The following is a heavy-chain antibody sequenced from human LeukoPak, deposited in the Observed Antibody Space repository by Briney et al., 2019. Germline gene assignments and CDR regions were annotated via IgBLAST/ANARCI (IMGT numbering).Heavy chain of an antibody. CDR2: IWYDGSNK. J-gene: IGHJ4*02. D-gene: IGHD7-27*01. Sequence: GGSLRLSCAASGFTFDDYGMSWVRQAPGKGLEWVAVIWYDGSNKYYADSVKGRFTISRDNSKNTLYLQMNSLRAEDTAVYYCARATGDAFASYFDYWGQGTLVTVSS. CDR1: GFTFDDYG. V-gene: IGHV3-33*08. CDR3: ARATGDAFASYFDY.